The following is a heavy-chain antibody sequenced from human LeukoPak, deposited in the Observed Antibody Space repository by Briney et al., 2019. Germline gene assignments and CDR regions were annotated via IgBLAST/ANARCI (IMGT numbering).Heavy chain of an antibody. CDR2: ISSSGSTL. J-gene: IGHJ6*04. CDR1: GFTFSSYE. CDR3: AELGITMIGGV. D-gene: IGHD3-10*02. V-gene: IGHV3-48*03. Sequence: GGSLRLSCAASGFTFSSYEMNWVRQAPGKGLGWVSYISSSGSTLYYADSVKGRFTISRDNAKNSLYLQMNSLRAEDTAVYYCAELGITMIGGVWGKGTTVTISS.